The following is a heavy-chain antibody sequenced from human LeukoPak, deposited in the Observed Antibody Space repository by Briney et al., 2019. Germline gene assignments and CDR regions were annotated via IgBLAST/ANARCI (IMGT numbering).Heavy chain of an antibody. Sequence: GGSLRLSCAASGFTFSSYAMSWVRHAPGKGLEWVSAISSSGGSTYYADSVKGRFTISRDNSKNTLYLQMNSLRAEDTAVYYCAKVDSSSWYRDDAFDIWGQGTMVTVSS. D-gene: IGHD6-13*01. CDR2: ISSSGGST. J-gene: IGHJ3*02. CDR3: AKVDSSSWYRDDAFDI. V-gene: IGHV3-23*01. CDR1: GFTFSSYA.